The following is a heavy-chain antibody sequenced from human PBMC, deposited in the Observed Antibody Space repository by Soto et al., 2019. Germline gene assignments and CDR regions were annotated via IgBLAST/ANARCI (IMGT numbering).Heavy chain of an antibody. Sequence: EVQLLESGGGLVQPGGSLRLSCAASGFTFRSYAMNWVRQAPGKGLEWVATISISGGSSYVADSVRGHFTISRDNSKNSLYLQMNSLRAEDTAVYYCAKDAVRAFDYWGQGTLVIVSS. V-gene: IGHV3-23*01. D-gene: IGHD3-16*02. CDR1: GFTFRSYA. CDR3: AKDAVRAFDY. CDR2: ISISGGSS. J-gene: IGHJ4*02.